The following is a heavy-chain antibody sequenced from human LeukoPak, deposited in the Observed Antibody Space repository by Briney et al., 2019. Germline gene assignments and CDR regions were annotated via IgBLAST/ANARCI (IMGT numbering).Heavy chain of an antibody. V-gene: IGHV1-18*01. J-gene: IGHJ4*02. Sequence: GASVKVSCKASGYTFSIYAITWVRQAPGQGLEWMGFISADNGDTNYAQKFQSRVTMTTDTYTNTAYMELRSLRPDDTAVYYCARCGATVTMFFDYWGQGTLVTVSS. CDR2: ISADNGDT. CDR3: ARCGATVTMFFDY. D-gene: IGHD4-17*01. CDR1: GYTFSIYA.